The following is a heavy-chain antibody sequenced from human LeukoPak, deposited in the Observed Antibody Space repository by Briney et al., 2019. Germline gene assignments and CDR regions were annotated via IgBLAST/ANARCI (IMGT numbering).Heavy chain of an antibody. Sequence: GGSLRLSCAASGFAVSSNYMSWVRQAPGKGLEWVSVIYSGGSTYYADSVKGRFTISRDNSKNTLYLQMNSLRAEDTAVYYCARDRRTMSRAFDIWGQGTMVTVSS. CDR3: ARDRRTMSRAFDI. J-gene: IGHJ3*02. V-gene: IGHV3-53*01. CDR1: GFAVSSNY. CDR2: IYSGGST.